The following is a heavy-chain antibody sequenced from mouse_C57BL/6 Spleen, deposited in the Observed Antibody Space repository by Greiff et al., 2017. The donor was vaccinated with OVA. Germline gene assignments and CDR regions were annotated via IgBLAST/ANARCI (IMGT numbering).Heavy chain of an antibody. CDR3: ARSDGYYPCPFDV. V-gene: IGHV7-3*01. D-gene: IGHD2-3*01. CDR2: IRNKANGYTT. CDR1: GFTFTDYY. J-gene: IGHJ1*03. Sequence: EVKLVESGGGLVQPGGSLSLSCAASGFTFTDYYMSWVRQPPGKALEWLGFIRNKANGYTTEYSASVKGRFTISRDNAQTILYLQMNALRAEDSATYYCARSDGYYPCPFDVWGTGTTVTVSS.